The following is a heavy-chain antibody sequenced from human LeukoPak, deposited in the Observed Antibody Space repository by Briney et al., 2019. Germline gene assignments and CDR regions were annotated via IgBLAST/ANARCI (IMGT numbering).Heavy chain of an antibody. V-gene: IGHV1-18*01. Sequence: ASVKVSCKASGYTFTSYGISWVRQAPGQGLEWMGWISAYNGNTNYAQKLQGRVIMTTDTSTSTAYMELRSLRSDDTAVYYCARENSNHFYYYYGMDVWGQGTTVTVSS. CDR3: ARENSNHFYYYYGMDV. CDR1: GYTFTSYG. J-gene: IGHJ6*02. CDR2: ISAYNGNT. D-gene: IGHD6-13*01.